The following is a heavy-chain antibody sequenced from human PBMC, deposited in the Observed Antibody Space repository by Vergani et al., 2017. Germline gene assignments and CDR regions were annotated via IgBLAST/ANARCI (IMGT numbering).Heavy chain of an antibody. J-gene: IGHJ5*02. CDR1: GGSISSYY. CDR2: IYYSGST. V-gene: IGHV4-59*01. D-gene: IGHD5-18*01. Sequence: QVQLQESGPGLVKPSETLSLTCTVSGGSISSYYWSWIRQPPGKGLEWIGYIYYSGSTNYNPSLKSRVTISVDTSKNQFSLKLSSVTAADMAVYYCARTPDTAMENWFDPWGQGTLVTVSS. CDR3: ARTPDTAMENWFDP.